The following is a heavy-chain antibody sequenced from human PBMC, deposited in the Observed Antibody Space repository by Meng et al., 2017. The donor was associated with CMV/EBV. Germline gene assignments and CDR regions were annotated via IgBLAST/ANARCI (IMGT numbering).Heavy chain of an antibody. J-gene: IGHJ4*02. Sequence: ASVKVSCKASGYTFTGYYMHWVRQAPGQGLEWMGWINPNSGGTNYAQKFQGRVTMTRDTSISTAYMELSRLRSEDTAVYYCARDSACSGGSCYLTGCYFDYWGQGTLVTVSS. CDR3: ARDSACSGGSCYLTGCYFDY. V-gene: IGHV1-2*02. D-gene: IGHD2-15*01. CDR2: INPNSGGT. CDR1: GYTFTGYY.